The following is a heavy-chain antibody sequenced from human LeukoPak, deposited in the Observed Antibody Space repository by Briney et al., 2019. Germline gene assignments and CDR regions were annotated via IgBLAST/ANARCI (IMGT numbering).Heavy chain of an antibody. CDR2: IYYSGST. V-gene: IGHV4-59*12. D-gene: IGHD3-10*01. Sequence: SETLSLTCTVSGGSISSYYWSWLRQPPGKGLEWIGYIYYSGSTYYNPSLKSRVTISVDTSKNQFSLKLSSVTAADTAVYYCAREGPRRYGSGSYFDYWGKGTTVTVSS. J-gene: IGHJ4*03. CDR1: GGSISSYY. CDR3: AREGPRRYGSGSYFDY.